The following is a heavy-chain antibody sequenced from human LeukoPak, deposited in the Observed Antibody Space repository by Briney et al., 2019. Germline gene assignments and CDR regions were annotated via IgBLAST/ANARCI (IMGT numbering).Heavy chain of an antibody. CDR3: ATLRLYYYYYMDV. V-gene: IGHV1-24*01. CDR1: GYTLTELS. J-gene: IGHJ6*03. CDR2: FDPEDGET. Sequence: ASVTVSCKVSGYTLTELSMLWLRQAPGKGREGMGGFDPEDGETIYEQQSQRRVTMTEDTSTDTAYMGLSSLRSEDTAVYYCATLRLYYYYYMDVWGKGTTVTVSS.